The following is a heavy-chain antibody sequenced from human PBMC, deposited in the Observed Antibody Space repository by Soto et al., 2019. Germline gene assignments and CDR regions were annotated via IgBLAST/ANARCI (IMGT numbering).Heavy chain of an antibody. CDR3: AKVEAMTTVAPWTGIDV. V-gene: IGHV3-30*18. CDR2: ISYDGSNK. J-gene: IGHJ6*02. D-gene: IGHD4-17*01. Sequence: QVQLVESGGGVVQPGRSLRLSCAASGFTFSSYGMHWVRQAPGKGLEWVAVISYDGSNKYYADSVKGRFTISRDNSKNTLYLQMNSLRAEDTAVYYCAKVEAMTTVAPWTGIDVWGQGTTVTVSS. CDR1: GFTFSSYG.